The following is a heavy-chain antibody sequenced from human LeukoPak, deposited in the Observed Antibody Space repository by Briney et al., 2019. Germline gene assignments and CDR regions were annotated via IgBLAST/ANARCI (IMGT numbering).Heavy chain of an antibody. CDR3: AKLELPGYYDSSGYYLDY. D-gene: IGHD3-22*01. J-gene: IGHJ4*02. Sequence: GGSLRLSCAASGFTFSSYSMNWVRQAPGKGLEWVSAISGSGGSTYYADSVKGRFTISRDNSKNTLYLQMNSLRAEDTALYYCAKLELPGYYDSSGYYLDYWGQGTLVTVSS. CDR1: GFTFSSYS. CDR2: ISGSGGST. V-gene: IGHV3-23*01.